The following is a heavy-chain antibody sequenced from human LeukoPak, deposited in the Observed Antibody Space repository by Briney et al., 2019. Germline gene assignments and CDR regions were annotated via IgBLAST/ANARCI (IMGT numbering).Heavy chain of an antibody. CDR1: GFTFSSYS. V-gene: IGHV3-48*04. CDR3: ARGRSYDYGDYAYI. Sequence: GGSLRLSCAASGFTFSSYSMNWVRQAPGKGLEWVSYISSSGSTIYYADSVKGRFTISRDNAKNSLYLQMNSLRAEDTAVYYCARGRSYDYGDYAYIWGQGTLVTVSS. D-gene: IGHD4-17*01. J-gene: IGHJ4*02. CDR2: ISSSGSTI.